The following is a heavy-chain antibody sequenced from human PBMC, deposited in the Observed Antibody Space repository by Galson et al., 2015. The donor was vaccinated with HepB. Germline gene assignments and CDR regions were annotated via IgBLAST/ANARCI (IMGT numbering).Heavy chain of an antibody. D-gene: IGHD5-24*01. V-gene: IGHV1-18*04. Sequence: SVKVSCKASGYSFSGYYMHWVRQAPGQGLEWLGWISAYNGNGNSVQKVQGRVTMTTDTSTKTAYMELRSLKSDDTAIYYCARGGMAAIGGPTFDYRGQGTLVTVSS. CDR3: ARGGMAAIGGPTFDY. J-gene: IGHJ4*01. CDR1: GYSFSGYY. CDR2: ISAYNGNG.